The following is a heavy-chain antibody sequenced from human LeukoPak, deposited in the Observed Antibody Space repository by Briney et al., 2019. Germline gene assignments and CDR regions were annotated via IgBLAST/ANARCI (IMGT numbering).Heavy chain of an antibody. D-gene: IGHD3-3*01. V-gene: IGHV3-49*04. Sequence: GRSLRLSCTPSGFTFVDYGLSWVRQAPGKGLEWVGLIKSRAYGGTSEYAASVRGRFTISRDDSKNIAYLQMNSLKTEDTAVYYCTRDEVFWSGSIFDYWGQGTLVTVPS. J-gene: IGHJ4*02. CDR3: TRDEVFWSGSIFDY. CDR2: IKSRAYGGTS. CDR1: GFTFVDYG.